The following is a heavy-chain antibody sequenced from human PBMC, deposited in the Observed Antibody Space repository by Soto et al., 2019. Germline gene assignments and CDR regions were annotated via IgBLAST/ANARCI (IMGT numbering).Heavy chain of an antibody. D-gene: IGHD6-13*01. CDR2: ISYDGSNK. CDR1: GFTFSSYG. CDR3: AKVGGSSWYLGYFDY. Sequence: GGSLRLSCAASGFTFSSYGMHWVRQAPGKGLEWVAVISYDGSNKYYADSVKGRFTISRDNSKNTLYLQMNSLRAEDTAVYYCAKVGGSSWYLGYFDYWGQGTLVTVSS. V-gene: IGHV3-30*18. J-gene: IGHJ4*02.